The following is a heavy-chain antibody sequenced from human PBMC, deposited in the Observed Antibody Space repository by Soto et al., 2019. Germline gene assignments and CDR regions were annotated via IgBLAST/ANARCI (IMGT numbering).Heavy chain of an antibody. CDR1: GFTFSSYG. CDR3: ANDGSQLEPDY. CDR2: ISYDGSNK. V-gene: IGHV3-30*18. J-gene: IGHJ4*02. D-gene: IGHD1-1*01. Sequence: PGGSLRLSCAASGFTFSSYGMHWVRQAPGKGLEWVAVISYDGSNKYYADSVKGRFTISRDNSKNTLYLQMNSLRAEDTAVYYCANDGSQLEPDYWGQGTLVTVSS.